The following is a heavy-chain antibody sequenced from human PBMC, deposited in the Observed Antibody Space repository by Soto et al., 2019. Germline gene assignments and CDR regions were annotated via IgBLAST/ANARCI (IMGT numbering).Heavy chain of an antibody. D-gene: IGHD2-2*01. V-gene: IGHV4-34*01. CDR1: GGSFSGYY. J-gene: IGHJ5*02. CDR2: INHSGST. Sequence: PSETLSLTCAVYGGSFSGYYWSWIRQPPGKGLEWIGEINHSGSTNYNPSLKSRVTISVDTSKNQFSLKLSSVTAADTAVYYCARCGTKRSKHRHCSSTSCPERPNWFDPWGQGTLVTVSS. CDR3: ARCGTKRSKHRHCSSTSCPERPNWFDP.